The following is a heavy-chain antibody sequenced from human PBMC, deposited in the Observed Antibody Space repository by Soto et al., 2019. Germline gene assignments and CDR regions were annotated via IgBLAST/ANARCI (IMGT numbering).Heavy chain of an antibody. D-gene: IGHD6-6*01. CDR2: IGAGGGGT. V-gene: IGHV3-23*01. CDR1: GFTLSTYV. CDR3: AKGPEQLVHGVFDY. J-gene: IGHJ4*02. Sequence: EVQLLESGGVLVQPGGSLRLSCAASGFTLSTYVMSWVRQAPGKGLEWVSGIGAGGGGTYYEGSVKGRFTISRDNSKNTLYLQMNSLRVEDTAVYYCAKGPEQLVHGVFDYWGQGTLVTVSS.